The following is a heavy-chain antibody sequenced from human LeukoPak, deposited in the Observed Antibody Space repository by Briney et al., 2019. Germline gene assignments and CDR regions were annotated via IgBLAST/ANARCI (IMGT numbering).Heavy chain of an antibody. CDR3: ARRSGVAVAGAFDY. J-gene: IGHJ4*02. V-gene: IGHV3-23*01. CDR2: ISGSGDTT. CDR1: GFTFSNYE. D-gene: IGHD6-19*01. Sequence: GGSLRLSCAASGFTFSNYEMHWVRQAPGKGLEWVSGISGSGDTTYYADSVKGRFTISRDNSKNTLHLQMNSLRAEDTAVYFCARRSGVAVAGAFDYWGQGTLVTVSS.